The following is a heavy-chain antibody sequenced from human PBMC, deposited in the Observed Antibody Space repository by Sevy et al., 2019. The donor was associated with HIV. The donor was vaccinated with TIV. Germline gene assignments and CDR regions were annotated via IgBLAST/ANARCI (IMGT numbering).Heavy chain of an antibody. CDR1: GYTFTGYY. Sequence: ASVKVSCKASGYTFTGYYMHWVRQTPGQGLEWMGRINPNSGGTNYAQKFQGRVTMTRDTSISTAYMELSRLRSDDTAMYYCARVKAARPDYYYYYGMDVWGQGTTVTVSS. CDR3: ARVKAARPDYYYYYGMDV. D-gene: IGHD6-6*01. J-gene: IGHJ6*02. V-gene: IGHV1-2*06. CDR2: INPNSGGT.